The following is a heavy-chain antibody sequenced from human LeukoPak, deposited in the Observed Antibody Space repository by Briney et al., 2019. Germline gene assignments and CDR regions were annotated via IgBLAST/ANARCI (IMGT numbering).Heavy chain of an antibody. D-gene: IGHD6-13*01. CDR3: AKDAAAGTRPYYSDY. CDR1: GFTFSSYG. V-gene: IGHV3-30*18. CDR2: ISYDGSNK. Sequence: GGSLRLSCAAYGFTFSSYGMHWVRQAPGKGLEWVAVISYDGSNKYYADSVKGRFTISRDNSKNTLYLQMNSLRAEDTAVYYCAKDAAAGTRPYYSDYWGQGTLVTVSS. J-gene: IGHJ4*02.